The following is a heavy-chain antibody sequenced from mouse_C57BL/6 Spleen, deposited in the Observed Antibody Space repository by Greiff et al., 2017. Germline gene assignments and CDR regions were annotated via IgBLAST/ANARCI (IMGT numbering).Heavy chain of an antibody. CDR1: GYTFTSYW. CDR2: IYPGSGST. D-gene: IGHD2-1*01. CDR3: ARDGNFRCEAY. Sequence: QVQLKQPGAELVKPGASVKMSCKASGYTFTSYWITWVKQRPGQGLEWIGDIYPGSGSTNYNEKFKSKATLTVDTSSSTAYMQLSSLTSEDSAVYYCARDGNFRCEAYWGQGTLVTVSA. V-gene: IGHV1-55*01. J-gene: IGHJ3*01.